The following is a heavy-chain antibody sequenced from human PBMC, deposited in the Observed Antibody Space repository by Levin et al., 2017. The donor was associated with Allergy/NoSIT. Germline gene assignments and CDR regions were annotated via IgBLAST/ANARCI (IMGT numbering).Heavy chain of an antibody. Sequence: GASVKVSCKASGYTFTSYGISWVRQAPGQGLEWMGWISAYNGNTNYAQKLQGRVTMTTDTSTSTAYMELRSLRSDDTAVYYCARFEQQLSYYYYGMDVWGQGTTVTVSS. CDR2: ISAYNGNT. V-gene: IGHV1-18*01. CDR1: GYTFTSYG. CDR3: ARFEQQLSYYYYGMDV. D-gene: IGHD6-13*01. J-gene: IGHJ6*02.